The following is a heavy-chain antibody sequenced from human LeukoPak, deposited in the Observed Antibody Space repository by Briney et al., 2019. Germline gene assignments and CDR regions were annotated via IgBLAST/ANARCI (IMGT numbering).Heavy chain of an antibody. CDR1: GYTFTSNY. CDR3: ARGIMATNWIYYYYCYMDV. CDR2: INPNSGGT. Sequence: ASVKVSCKAFGYTFTSNYMHWVRQAPGQGLEWMGWINPNSGGTNYAQKFQGRVTMTRDTSISTAYMELSRLRSDDTAVYYCARGIMATNWIYYYYCYMDVWGKGTTVTVSS. V-gene: IGHV1-2*02. D-gene: IGHD5-12*01. J-gene: IGHJ6*03.